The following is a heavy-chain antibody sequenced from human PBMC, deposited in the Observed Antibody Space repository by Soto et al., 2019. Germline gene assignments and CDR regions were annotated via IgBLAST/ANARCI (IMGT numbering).Heavy chain of an antibody. CDR2: VSASGSIT. Sequence: PGGSLRLSCAASGFTFSSYDMIWVRQAPGKGLEWVSGVSASGSITSYADPAKGRFTISRDNAKNTVYLQMNSLRAEDTAVYYCAKGDCSGGRCYRGFDYWGQGTLVTVSS. CDR1: GFTFSSYD. J-gene: IGHJ4*02. CDR3: AKGDCSGGRCYRGFDY. D-gene: IGHD2-15*01. V-gene: IGHV3-23*01.